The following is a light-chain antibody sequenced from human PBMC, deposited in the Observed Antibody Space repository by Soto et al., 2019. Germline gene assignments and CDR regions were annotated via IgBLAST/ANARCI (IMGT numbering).Light chain of an antibody. V-gene: IGLV1-47*01. CDR1: SSNIGSNY. J-gene: IGLJ7*01. CDR3: AAWDDSLSGPV. Sequence: QAVVTQPPSASGTPGQRVTISCSGSSSNIGSNYVYWYQQLPGTAPKLLIYRNNRRPSRGPDRFSGSKSGTSASLAISGLRSEDEADYYWAAWDDSLSGPVFGGGTQLTVL. CDR2: RNN.